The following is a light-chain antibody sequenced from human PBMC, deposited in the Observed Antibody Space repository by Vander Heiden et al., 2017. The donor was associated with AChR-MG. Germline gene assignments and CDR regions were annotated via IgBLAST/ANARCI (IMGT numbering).Light chain of an antibody. CDR3: QSFDNSRSSWV. J-gene: IGLJ3*02. Sequence: QSVLTQPPSVSGAPGQRVTISCTGSSSNIGAGYDVPWYQQLQGTAPKLLIFGNSNRPSGVPDRFSGSKSGTSASLAITGLQAEDEADYYCQSFDNSRSSWVFGGGTKLTVL. CDR1: SSNIGAGYD. V-gene: IGLV1-40*01. CDR2: GNS.